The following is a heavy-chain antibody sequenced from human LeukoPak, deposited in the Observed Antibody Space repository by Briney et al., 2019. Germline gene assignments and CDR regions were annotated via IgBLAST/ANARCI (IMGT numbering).Heavy chain of an antibody. D-gene: IGHD3-22*01. V-gene: IGHV3-30-3*01. CDR2: ISYDGSNK. J-gene: IGHJ3*02. CDR1: GFTFSSYA. CDR3: ARESYYDSSGDAFDI. Sequence: GGSLRLSCAASGFTFSSYAMHWVRQAPGKGLEWVAVISYDGSNKYYADSVKGRFTISRDNSKNTLYLQMNSLRAEDTAVYYCARESYYDSSGDAFDIWGQGTIVTVSS.